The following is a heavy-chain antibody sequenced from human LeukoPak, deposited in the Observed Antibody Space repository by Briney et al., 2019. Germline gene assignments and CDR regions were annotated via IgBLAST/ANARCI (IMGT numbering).Heavy chain of an antibody. CDR3: AREGIAAAGTGVAFDI. CDR2: INWNGGST. Sequence: GGSLRLSCEDSGFTFDDYGISWVPQAPGKGLEWLSGINWNGGSTGYADSVKGRFTISRDNAKNSLYLQMNSLRAEDTALYYCAREGIAAAGTGVAFDIWGQGTMVTVSS. D-gene: IGHD6-13*01. CDR1: GFTFDDYG. J-gene: IGHJ3*02. V-gene: IGHV3-20*04.